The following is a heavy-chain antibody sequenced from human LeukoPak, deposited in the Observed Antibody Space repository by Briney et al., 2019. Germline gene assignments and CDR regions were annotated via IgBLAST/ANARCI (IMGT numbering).Heavy chain of an antibody. V-gene: IGHV3-20*01. CDR2: INWNGGST. J-gene: IGHJ3*02. D-gene: IGHD5-12*01. CDR1: GFTFDDYG. CDR3: ARYVRGGYDWNRDAFDI. Sequence: RSGGSLRLSCAASGFTFDDYGMSWVRQAPGKGLEWVSGINWNGGSTGYADSVKGRFTISRDNAKNSLYLQMNSLRAEDTALYHCARYVRGGYDWNRDAFDIWGQGTMVTVSS.